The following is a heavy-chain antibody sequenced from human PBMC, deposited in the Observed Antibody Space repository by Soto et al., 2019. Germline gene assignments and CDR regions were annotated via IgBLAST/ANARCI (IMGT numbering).Heavy chain of an antibody. CDR1: GFTFSSYG. V-gene: IGHV3-33*01. CDR3: ASAIFPHGDSVGDY. CDR2: IWYDGSNK. Sequence: QVQLVESGGGVVQPGRSLRLSCAASGFTFSSYGMHWVRQAPGKGLEWVAVIWYDGSNKYYADSVKGRFTISRDNSKHTLYLQMNSLRAEDTAVYHCASAIFPHGDSVGDYWGQGTLVTVSS. D-gene: IGHD4-17*01. J-gene: IGHJ4*02.